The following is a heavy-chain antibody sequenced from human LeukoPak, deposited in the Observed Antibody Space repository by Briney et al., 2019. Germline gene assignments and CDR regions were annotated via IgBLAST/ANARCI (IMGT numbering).Heavy chain of an antibody. D-gene: IGHD2-2*02. CDR2: IIPIFGIA. CDR3: ARDEMRCSSTSCYTGYYYGMDV. Sequence: SVTVSFKASGGTFISYAISWVRQAPGQGLEWMGRIIPIFGIANYAQKFQGRVTITADKSTSTAYMELSSLRSEDTAVYYCARDEMRCSSTSCYTGYYYGMDVWGQGTTVTVSS. J-gene: IGHJ6*02. V-gene: IGHV1-69*04. CDR1: GGTFISYA.